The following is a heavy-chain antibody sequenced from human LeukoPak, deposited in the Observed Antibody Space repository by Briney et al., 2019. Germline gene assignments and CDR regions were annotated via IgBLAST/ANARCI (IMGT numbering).Heavy chain of an antibody. V-gene: IGHV1-8*01. J-gene: IGHJ4*02. Sequence: ASVKVSCKASGYTFTSYDINWVRQATGQGLEWMGWMNPNSGNTGYAQKFQGRVTMTRNTSISTAYMELSSLRSEDTAVYYCARDMVQWLAPFDYWGQGTLVTVSS. D-gene: IGHD6-19*01. CDR1: GYTFTSYD. CDR3: ARDMVQWLAPFDY. CDR2: MNPNSGNT.